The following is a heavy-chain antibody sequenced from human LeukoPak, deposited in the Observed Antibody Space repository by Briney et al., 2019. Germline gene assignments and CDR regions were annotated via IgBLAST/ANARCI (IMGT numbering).Heavy chain of an antibody. CDR1: GFTFSSYA. V-gene: IGHV3-30-3*01. Sequence: QPGRSLRLSCAASGFTFSSYAMHWVRQAPGKGLEWVAVISYDGINKYYADSVKGRFTISRDNSKNTLYLQMNSLRAEDTAVYYCAREWDCSSTSCSDYYYGMDVWGQGTTVTVSS. D-gene: IGHD2-2*01. CDR2: ISYDGINK. J-gene: IGHJ6*02. CDR3: AREWDCSSTSCSDYYYGMDV.